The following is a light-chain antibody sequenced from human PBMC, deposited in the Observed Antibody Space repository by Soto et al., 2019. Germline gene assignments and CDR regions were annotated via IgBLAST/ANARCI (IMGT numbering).Light chain of an antibody. CDR1: QSVLYSSNNKNY. CDR2: WAS. V-gene: IGKV4-1*01. CDR3: QQYYSTPRLT. Sequence: DIVMTQSPDSLAVSLGERATINCKSSQSVLYSSNNKNYLAWYQQKPGQPPKLLIYWASTRESGVPDRFSGSGSGTDFPLTISSLQAEDVAFYYCQQYYSTPRLTFGGGTKVEIK. J-gene: IGKJ4*01.